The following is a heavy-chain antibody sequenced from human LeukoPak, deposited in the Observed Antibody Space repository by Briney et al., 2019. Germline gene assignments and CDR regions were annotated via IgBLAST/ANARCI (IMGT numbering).Heavy chain of an antibody. CDR2: ISYDGSNK. D-gene: IGHD6-19*01. Sequence: PGGSLRLSCAASGFTFSSYGMHWVRQAPGKGLEWVAVISYDGSNKYYADSVKGRFTIPRDNSKNTLYLQMNSLRAEDTAVYYCAKEVIRAVAASFDYWGQGTLVTVSS. J-gene: IGHJ4*02. V-gene: IGHV3-30*18. CDR1: GFTFSSYG. CDR3: AKEVIRAVAASFDY.